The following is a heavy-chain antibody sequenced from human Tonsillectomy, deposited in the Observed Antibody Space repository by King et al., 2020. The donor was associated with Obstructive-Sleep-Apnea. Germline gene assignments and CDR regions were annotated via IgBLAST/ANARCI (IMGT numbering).Heavy chain of an antibody. J-gene: IGHJ4*02. V-gene: IGHV4-59*01. CDR2: IYYSGST. CDR1: GGSISSYY. CDR3: ARVPVVPAAMLRFDY. Sequence: VQLQESGPGLVKPSETLSLTCTVSGGSISSYYWSWIRQPPGKGLEWIGYIYYSGSTNYNPSLQSRVTISVDTSKNQFSLKLSSVTAADTAVYYCARVPVVPAAMLRFDYWGQGTLVTVSS. D-gene: IGHD2-2*01.